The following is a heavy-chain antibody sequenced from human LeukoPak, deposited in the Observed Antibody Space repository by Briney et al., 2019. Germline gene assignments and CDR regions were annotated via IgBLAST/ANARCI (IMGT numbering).Heavy chain of an antibody. CDR2: INPNSGGT. V-gene: IGHV1-2*02. CDR1: GYTFTGYY. D-gene: IGHD3-3*01. J-gene: IGHJ4*02. CDR3: ARVPVDYDFWSGSRPYYFDY. Sequence: VASVKVSCKASGYTFTGYYMHWVRQAPGQGLEWMGWINPNSGGTNYAQKFQGRVTMTRDTSISTAYMELSRLRSDDTAVYYCARVPVDYDFWSGSRPYYFDYWGQGTLVTVYS.